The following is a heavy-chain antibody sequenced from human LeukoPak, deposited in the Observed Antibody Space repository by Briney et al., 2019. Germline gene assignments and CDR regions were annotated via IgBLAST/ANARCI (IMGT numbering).Heavy chain of an antibody. Sequence: SVKVSCKASGGTFSSYGISWVRQAPGQGLEWMGGIIPIFGTENYAQKFQGRVTITADESTSTAYMELSSLRSEDTAVYYCARVGQYCGGDCFDYWGQGTLVTVSS. CDR2: IIPIFGTE. V-gene: IGHV1-69*13. CDR3: ARVGQYCGGDCFDY. CDR1: GGTFSSYG. D-gene: IGHD2-21*01. J-gene: IGHJ4*02.